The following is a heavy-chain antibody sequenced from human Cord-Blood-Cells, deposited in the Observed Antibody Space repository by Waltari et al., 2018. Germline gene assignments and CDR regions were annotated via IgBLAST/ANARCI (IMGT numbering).Heavy chain of an antibody. D-gene: IGHD6-6*01. CDR3: ASRGDSSSSGDAFDI. CDR1: GYTLTSYL. V-gene: IGHV5-51*03. J-gene: IGHJ3*02. Sequence: EVQLVPSGAEVKKPGESLKIHCKGSGYTLTSYLIGWVRQMPGKGLEWMGIIYPGDSDTRYSPSFQGQVTISADKSSSTAYLQWSSLKASDTAMYYCASRGDSSSSGDAFDIWGQGTMVTVSS. CDR2: IYPGDSDT.